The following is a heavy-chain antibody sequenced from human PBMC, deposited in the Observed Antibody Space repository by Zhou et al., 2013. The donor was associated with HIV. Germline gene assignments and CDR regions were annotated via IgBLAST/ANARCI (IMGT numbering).Heavy chain of an antibody. J-gene: IGHJ6*03. V-gene: IGHV1-69*13. Sequence: QVQLVQSGAEVKKPGASVEVSCKASGYTFTDYGITWVRQAPGQGLEWMGGIIPIFGTRDYAQKFQGRVTITADGSTSTAYMELSSLRSEDTAVYYCARDSEPARVQYYYYHMDVWGKGTTVTVSS. CDR3: ARDSEPARVQYYYYHMDV. CDR2: IIPIFGTR. CDR1: GYTFTDYG. D-gene: IGHD1-1*01.